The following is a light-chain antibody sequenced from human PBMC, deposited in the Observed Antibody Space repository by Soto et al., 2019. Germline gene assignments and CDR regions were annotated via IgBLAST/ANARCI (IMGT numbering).Light chain of an antibody. Sequence: EIVMTQSPATLSVSPRERATLSCRASQSVSSNLAWYQQKPGQAPRLLIYGASTRATGIPARFSGSGSGTEFTLTISSLQSEDFAVYYCQQYNNWPATFGPGTKVDIK. CDR2: GAS. CDR1: QSVSSN. J-gene: IGKJ3*01. CDR3: QQYNNWPAT. V-gene: IGKV3-15*01.